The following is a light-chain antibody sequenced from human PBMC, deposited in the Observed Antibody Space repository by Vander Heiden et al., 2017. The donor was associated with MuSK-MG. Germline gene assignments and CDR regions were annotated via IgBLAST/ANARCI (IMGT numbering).Light chain of an antibody. CDR2: GAS. J-gene: IGKJ4*01. Sequence: IVLTQSPGILSLSPGEETTLSCRASQSVSSSYLAWYQQKPGQAPRLLIYGASNRATGIPDRFSGSGSGTDFTLTISRLEPEDFAVYYCQQYDRSPLTFGGGTKVEIK. V-gene: IGKV3-20*01. CDR1: QSVSSSY. CDR3: QQYDRSPLT.